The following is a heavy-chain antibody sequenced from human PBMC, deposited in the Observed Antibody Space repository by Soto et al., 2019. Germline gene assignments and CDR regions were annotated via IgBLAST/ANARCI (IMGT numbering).Heavy chain of an antibody. CDR3: ARSRERNYYYYGMDV. Sequence: GESLKISCQGSGYSFTSYWIGWVRQMPGKGLEWMGIIYPGDSDTRYSPSFQGQVTISADKSISTAYLQWSSLKASDTAMYYCARSRERNYYYYGMDVWGQGTTVTVSS. CDR2: IYPGDSDT. J-gene: IGHJ6*02. CDR1: GYSFTSYW. V-gene: IGHV5-51*01.